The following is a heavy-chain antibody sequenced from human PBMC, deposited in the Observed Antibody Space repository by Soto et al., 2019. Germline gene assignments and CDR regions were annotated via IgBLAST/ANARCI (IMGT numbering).Heavy chain of an antibody. Sequence: QVQLVESGGGVVQPGRSLRLSCAASGFTFSSYAMHWVRQAPGKGLEWVAVISYDGSNKYYADSVKGRFTISRDNSKNTLYLXXXSXXXXXXXXXXXXXXXXXXXXXVATIGVDYWGQGTLVTVSS. CDR3: XXXXXXXXXXVATIGVDY. J-gene: IGHJ4*02. V-gene: IGHV3-30-3*01. CDR1: GFTFSSYA. CDR2: ISYDGSNK. D-gene: IGHD5-12*01.